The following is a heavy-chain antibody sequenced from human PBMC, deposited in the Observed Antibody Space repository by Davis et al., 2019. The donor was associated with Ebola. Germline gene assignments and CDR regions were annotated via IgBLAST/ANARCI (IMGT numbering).Heavy chain of an antibody. V-gene: IGHV4-34*01. CDR1: GGSFSGYY. CDR3: ARGRGVGAFFDP. J-gene: IGHJ5*02. CDR2: INHSGST. Sequence: SETLSLTCAVYGGSFSGYYWSWIRQPPGKGLEWIGEINHSGSTNYNPSLKSRVTISVDTSKNQFSLKLSSVTAAHTAVYYCARGRGVGAFFDPWGQGTLVTVSS. D-gene: IGHD1-26*01.